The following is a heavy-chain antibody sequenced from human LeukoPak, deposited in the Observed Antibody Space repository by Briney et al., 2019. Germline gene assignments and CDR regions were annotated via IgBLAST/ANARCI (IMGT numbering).Heavy chain of an antibody. J-gene: IGHJ6*03. CDR3: ARVPGDCGGDCYSYYYYYMDV. Sequence: PGGSLRLSCAASGFTFSSYWMSWVRQAPGKGLEWVSNIKRGGSEKYYVDSVKGRFTISRDNAKNSLYLQMNSLRAEDTAVYYCARVPGDCGGDCYSYYYYYMDVWGKGTTVTVSS. D-gene: IGHD2-21*01. CDR1: GFTFSSYW. CDR2: IKRGGSEK. V-gene: IGHV3-7*04.